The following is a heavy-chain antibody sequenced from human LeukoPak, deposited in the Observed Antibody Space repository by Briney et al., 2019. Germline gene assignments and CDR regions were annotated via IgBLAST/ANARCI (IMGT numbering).Heavy chain of an antibody. Sequence: GGSLRLSCAASGFTFSSYSMNWVRQAPGKGLEWVSSISSSSSYIYYADSVKGRFTISRDNAKKSLYLQMNSLRGEDTAVYYCARDRRDGYKYLAHWGQGTRVTVSS. D-gene: IGHD5-24*01. CDR2: ISSSSSYI. V-gene: IGHV3-21*01. CDR3: ARDRRDGYKYLAH. J-gene: IGHJ4*02. CDR1: GFTFSSYS.